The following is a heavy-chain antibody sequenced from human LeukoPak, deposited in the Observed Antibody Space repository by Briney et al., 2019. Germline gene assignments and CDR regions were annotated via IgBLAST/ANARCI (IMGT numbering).Heavy chain of an antibody. CDR3: ARPSDSSGYYWYFDY. CDR2: IYPGDSDT. CDR1: GYSFTSYW. J-gene: IGHJ4*02. Sequence: GESLKISCKGSGYSFTSYWIGWVRQMSGKGLEWMGIIYPGDSDTRYSPSFQGQVTISADKSISTAYLQWSSLKASDTAMYYCARPSDSSGYYWYFDYWGQGTLVTVSS. D-gene: IGHD3-22*01. V-gene: IGHV5-51*01.